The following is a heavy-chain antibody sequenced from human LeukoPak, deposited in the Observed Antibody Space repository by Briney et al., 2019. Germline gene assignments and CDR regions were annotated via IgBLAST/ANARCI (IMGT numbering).Heavy chain of an antibody. V-gene: IGHV5-10-1*01. D-gene: IGHD3-10*01. CDR1: GYSFTSYW. CDR3: ARQIDGSGSYFFTIDY. CDR2: IDPSDSYT. Sequence: GESLKISCKGSGYSFTSYWISWVRQMPGKGLEWMGRIDPSDSYTNYSPSFQGHVTISADKSISTAYLQWSSLKASDTAMHYCARQIDGSGSYFFTIDYWGQGTLVTVSS. J-gene: IGHJ4*02.